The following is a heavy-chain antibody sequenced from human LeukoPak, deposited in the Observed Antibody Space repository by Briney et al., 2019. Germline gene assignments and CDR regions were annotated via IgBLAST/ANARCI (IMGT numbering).Heavy chain of an antibody. Sequence: GASVKVSCKASGYAFTSYDINWVRQATGQGLEWMGGIIPIFGTANYAQKFQGRVTITADESTSTAYMELSSLRSEDTAVYYCAIKRTAGTGAFDIWGQGTMVTVSS. CDR3: AIKRTAGTGAFDI. D-gene: IGHD6-13*01. CDR2: IIPIFGTA. CDR1: GYAFTSYD. J-gene: IGHJ3*02. V-gene: IGHV1-69*13.